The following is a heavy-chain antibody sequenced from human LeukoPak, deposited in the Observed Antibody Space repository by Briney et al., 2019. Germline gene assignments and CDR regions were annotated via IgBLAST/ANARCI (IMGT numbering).Heavy chain of an antibody. V-gene: IGHV4-59*08. CDR3: ARLHYDFWSGSAANWFDP. CDR1: GGSISSYY. Sequence: SETLSLTCTVSGGSISSYYWSWIRQPPGKGLEWIGYIYYSGSTNYNPSLKSRVTISVDTSKNQFSLKLSSVTAADTAVYYCARLHYDFWSGSAANWFDPWGQGTLVTVSS. J-gene: IGHJ5*02. CDR2: IYYSGST. D-gene: IGHD3-3*01.